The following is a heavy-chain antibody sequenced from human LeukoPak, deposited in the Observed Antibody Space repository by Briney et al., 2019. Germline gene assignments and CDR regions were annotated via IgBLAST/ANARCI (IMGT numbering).Heavy chain of an antibody. Sequence: GRSLRLSCAASGFIFSNYAMHWARQAPGKGLEWVSVIYSGGSTYYADSVKGRFTISRDNSKNTLYLQMNSLRAEDTAVYYCARVGWLQFNPTFDYWGQGTLVTVSS. V-gene: IGHV3-53*01. CDR2: IYSGGST. J-gene: IGHJ4*02. CDR1: GFIFSNYA. CDR3: ARVGWLQFNPTFDY. D-gene: IGHD5-24*01.